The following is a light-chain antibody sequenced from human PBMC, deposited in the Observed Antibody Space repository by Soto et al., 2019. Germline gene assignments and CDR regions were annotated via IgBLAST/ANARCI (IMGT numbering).Light chain of an antibody. V-gene: IGKV1-39*01. J-gene: IGKJ5*01. Sequence: DTQMTQSPSTLSASVGDRVTITCRASQGIRNDLGWHQQKPGKAPKVLIYAAFNLQSGVPSRFSGSGSGTDFTLTISSLQPEDFATYYCQQSYGTPITFGQGTRLEIK. CDR2: AAF. CDR1: QGIRND. CDR3: QQSYGTPIT.